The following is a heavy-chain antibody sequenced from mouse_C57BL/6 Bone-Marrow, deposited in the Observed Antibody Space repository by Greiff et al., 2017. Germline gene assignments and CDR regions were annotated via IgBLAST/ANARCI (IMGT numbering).Heavy chain of an antibody. J-gene: IGHJ3*01. CDR1: GYTFTSYT. CDR3: ARPLGSFAY. Sequence: VQLQQSGAELARPGASVKMSCKASGYTFTSYTMHWVQQRPGQGLEWIGYINPSSGYTKYNQKFKDKATLTADKSSSTAYMQLSSLTSEDSAVYYCARPLGSFAYWGQGTLVTVSA. V-gene: IGHV1-4*01. CDR2: INPSSGYT.